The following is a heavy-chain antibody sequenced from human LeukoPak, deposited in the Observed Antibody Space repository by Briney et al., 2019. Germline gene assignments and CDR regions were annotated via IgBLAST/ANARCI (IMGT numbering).Heavy chain of an antibody. CDR2: IKSRADGGTT. CDR3: LIFPGR. CDR1: GFSVINAW. Sequence: GGSLRLSCAASGFSVINAWMSWIRQAPGQGLEWVGRIKSRADGGTTGYAAPVEGRFSISRDDSENTLYLQMNSLQIDDTALYYCLIFPGRWGQGTLVTVSS. J-gene: IGHJ4*02. D-gene: IGHD3-3*01. V-gene: IGHV3-15*05.